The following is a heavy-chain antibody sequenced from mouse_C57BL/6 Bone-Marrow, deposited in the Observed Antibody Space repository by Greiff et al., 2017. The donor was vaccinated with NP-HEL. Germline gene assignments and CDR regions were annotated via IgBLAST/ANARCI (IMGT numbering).Heavy chain of an antibody. J-gene: IGHJ1*03. CDR2: ISDGGSYT. Sequence: EVMLVESGGGLVKPGGSLKLSCAASGFTFSSYAMSWVRQTPEKRLEWVATISDGGSYTYYPDNVKGRFTISRDNAKNNLYLQMSHLKSEDTAMYYCARRITTVSYWYFDVWGTGTTVTVSS. CDR3: ARRITTVSYWYFDV. D-gene: IGHD1-1*01. CDR1: GFTFSSYA. V-gene: IGHV5-4*03.